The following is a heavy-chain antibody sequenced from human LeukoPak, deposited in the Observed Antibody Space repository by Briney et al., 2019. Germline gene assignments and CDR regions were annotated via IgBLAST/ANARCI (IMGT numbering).Heavy chain of an antibody. CDR3: ARSSSGLPVN. CDR1: GFTFSSYS. CDR2: ISSSSSYI. Sequence: PGGSLRLSCAASGFTFSSYSMNWVRQAPGKGLEWVSSISSSSSYIYYADAVKGRFTISRDNAKNSLYLQMNNLRAEDTAVYYCARSSSGLPVNWGQGTLVTVSS. J-gene: IGHJ4*02. V-gene: IGHV3-21*01. D-gene: IGHD3-10*01.